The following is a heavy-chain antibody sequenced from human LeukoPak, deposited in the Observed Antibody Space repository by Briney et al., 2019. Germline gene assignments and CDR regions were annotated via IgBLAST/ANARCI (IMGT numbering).Heavy chain of an antibody. CDR2: INHSGST. D-gene: IGHD3-22*01. J-gene: IGHJ6*03. V-gene: IGHV4-34*01. CDR3: ARGIRRYYYDSSGYYLTIDRKYYYMDV. CDR1: GGSFSGYY. Sequence: SENLSLTCAVYGGSFSGYYWSWIRQPPGKGLEWIGEINHSGSTNYNPSLKSRVTISVDTSKNQFSLKLSSVTAADTAVYYCARGIRRYYYDSSGYYLTIDRKYYYMDVWGKGTTVTVSS.